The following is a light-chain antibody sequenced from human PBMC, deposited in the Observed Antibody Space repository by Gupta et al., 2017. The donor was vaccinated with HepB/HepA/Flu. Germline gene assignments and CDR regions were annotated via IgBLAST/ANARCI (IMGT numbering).Light chain of an antibody. CDR2: NTN. CDR3: LLSDGESRV. Sequence: QAVLSQEPSLTVSPGGTVTLTCGSTTGTVASDHFPYWLQQKPGQDPRTLIYNTNYRHAWTPARFSGSRSGGKAALTLSGAQPEDEADYYCLLSDGESRVFGGGTKLTVL. CDR1: TGTVASDHF. V-gene: IGLV7-46*01. J-gene: IGLJ3*02.